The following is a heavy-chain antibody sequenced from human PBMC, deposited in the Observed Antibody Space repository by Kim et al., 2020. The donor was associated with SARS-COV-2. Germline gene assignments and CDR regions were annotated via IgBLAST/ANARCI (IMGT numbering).Heavy chain of an antibody. CDR3: ARDKVRVLRFLEWIPSGMDV. CDR2: IWYDGSNK. D-gene: IGHD3-3*01. V-gene: IGHV3-33*01. Sequence: GGSLRLSCAASGFTFSSYGMHWVRQAPGKGLEWVAVIWYDGSNKYYADSVKGRFTISRDNSKNTLYLQMNSLRAEDTAVYYCARDKVRVLRFLEWIPSGMDVWGQGTTVTVSS. J-gene: IGHJ6*02. CDR1: GFTFSSYG.